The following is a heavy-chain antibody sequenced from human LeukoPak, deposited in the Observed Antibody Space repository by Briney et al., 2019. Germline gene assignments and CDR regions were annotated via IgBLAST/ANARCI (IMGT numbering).Heavy chain of an antibody. J-gene: IGHJ6*02. CDR2: IYSGGST. Sequence: GGSLRLSCAASGFTVSSNYMSWVRQAPGKGLEWVSVIYSGGSTYYADSVKGRFTISRDNSKNTLYLQMNSLRAEDTAVYYCAKPPGSSPNEYYYYGMDVWGQGTTVTVSS. D-gene: IGHD6-6*01. V-gene: IGHV3-53*01. CDR1: GFTVSSNY. CDR3: AKPPGSSPNEYYYYGMDV.